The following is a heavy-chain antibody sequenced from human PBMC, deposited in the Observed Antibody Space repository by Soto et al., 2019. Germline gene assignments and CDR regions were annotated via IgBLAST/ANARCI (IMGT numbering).Heavy chain of an antibody. CDR1: GASTVSHYH. Sequence: QVQLQESGPGLVKPSQTLSLTCSVSGASTVSHYHWTWIRQPPGKGLEWMGYIFNSGTTFYNPSLTIRLSISMDTSGNHFSLELRSVTAADTAVYYCALALGPTTGLDYWGQGNLVNVSS. J-gene: IGHJ4*02. D-gene: IGHD1-26*01. V-gene: IGHV4-31*02. CDR2: IFNSGTT. CDR3: ALALGPTTGLDY.